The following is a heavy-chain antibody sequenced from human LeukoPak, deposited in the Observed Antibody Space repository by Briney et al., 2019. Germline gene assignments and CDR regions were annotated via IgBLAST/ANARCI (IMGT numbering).Heavy chain of an antibody. CDR2: IKEDGSDK. CDR1: GFTFSSYW. J-gene: IGHJ6*02. CDR3: ARLCSASCPHGMDV. D-gene: IGHD2-2*01. Sequence: PGGSLRLSCGASGFTFSSYWMTWVRQAPGKGLEWVANIKEDGSDKYYVDSVKGRSTISRDNAKNSLYLQMNSLRAEDTAVYYCARLCSASCPHGMDVWGQGTTVTVSS. V-gene: IGHV3-7*01.